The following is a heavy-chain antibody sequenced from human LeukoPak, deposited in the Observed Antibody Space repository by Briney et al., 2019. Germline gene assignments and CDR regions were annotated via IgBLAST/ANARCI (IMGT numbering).Heavy chain of an antibody. CDR3: ARGGERLVDY. V-gene: IGHV3-7*01. J-gene: IGHJ4*02. Sequence: PGGSLRLSCAASGFTLTTYWMSWVRQAPGRGLGWVARIEQDGSEKYYVDSVKGRFTISRDNAQNSLYLQMNSLRAEDTAVYYCARGGERLVDYWGQGTPVTVSS. CDR1: GFTLTTYW. CDR2: IEQDGSEK.